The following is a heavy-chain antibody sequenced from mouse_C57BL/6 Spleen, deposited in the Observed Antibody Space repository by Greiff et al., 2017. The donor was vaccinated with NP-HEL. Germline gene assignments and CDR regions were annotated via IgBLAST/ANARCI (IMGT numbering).Heavy chain of an antibody. CDR2: ISSGGSYT. CDR1: GFTFSSYG. Sequence: EVKLMESGGGLVKPGGSLKLSCAASGFTFSSYGMSWVRQTPDKRLEWVATISSGGSYTYYPDSVKGRFTISRDNAKNTLYLQMSSLKSEDTAMYYCARRNYVDYFDYWGQGTTLTVSS. D-gene: IGHD2-1*01. CDR3: ARRNYVDYFDY. V-gene: IGHV5-6*03. J-gene: IGHJ2*01.